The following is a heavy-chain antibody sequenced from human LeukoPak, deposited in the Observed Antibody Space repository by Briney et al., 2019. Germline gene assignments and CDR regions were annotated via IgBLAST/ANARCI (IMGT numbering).Heavy chain of an antibody. CDR2: ISSSSSTI. D-gene: IGHD6-13*01. Sequence: GGSLRLSCAASGFTFSSYSMNWVRQAPGKGLEWVSYISSSSSTIYYADSVKGRFTISRDNAKNSLYLQMNSLRAEDTAVYYCAREIRSAAAGTDYYYYGMDVWGQGTTVTVSS. V-gene: IGHV3-48*04. CDR1: GFTFSSYS. J-gene: IGHJ6*02. CDR3: AREIRSAAAGTDYYYYGMDV.